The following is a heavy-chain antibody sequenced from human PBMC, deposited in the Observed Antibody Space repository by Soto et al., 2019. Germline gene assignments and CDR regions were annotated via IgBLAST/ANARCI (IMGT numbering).Heavy chain of an antibody. CDR2: VYYSGST. D-gene: IGHD3-22*01. Sequence: SETLSLTCTVSRGSISSGNYYWDWIRQPPGKGLEWIGNVYYSGSTNYNPSLESRVTISVDTSKNQFSLKLSSVTAADTAVYYCARQTDSYYTFDAFDIWGQGTMVT. CDR1: RGSISSGNYY. CDR3: ARQTDSYYTFDAFDI. V-gene: IGHV4-39*01. J-gene: IGHJ3*02.